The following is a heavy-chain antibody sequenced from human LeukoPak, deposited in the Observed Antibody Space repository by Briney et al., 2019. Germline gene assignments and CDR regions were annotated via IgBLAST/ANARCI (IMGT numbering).Heavy chain of an antibody. CDR2: ISSSGSP. CDR3: AREKYDSRGSYAFDI. J-gene: IGHJ3*02. D-gene: IGHD3-22*01. V-gene: IGHV4-59*01. CDR1: GASIRTNY. Sequence: PSETLSLTCTVSGASIRTNYWSWIRQAPGKGLEWIAFISSSGSPNYNPSLKSRLTMSLDTSNNQFSLKLASVTAADTAVYYCAREKYDSRGSYAFDIWGQGTMVTASS.